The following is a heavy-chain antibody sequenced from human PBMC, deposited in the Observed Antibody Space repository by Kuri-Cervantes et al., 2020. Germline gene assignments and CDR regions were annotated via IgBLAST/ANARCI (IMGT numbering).Heavy chain of an antibody. CDR1: GYTFTSYG. D-gene: IGHD3-3*01. CDR3: ARGAKRITIFGVFIRYNWFDP. V-gene: IGHV1-18*01. CDR2: ISAYNGNT. J-gene: IGHJ5*02. Sequence: ASVKVSCKASGYTFTSYGISWVRQAPGQGLEWMGWISAYNGNTNYAQKLQGRVTMTTDTSTSTAYMELRSLRSDDTAVYYCARGAKRITIFGVFIRYNWFDPWGQGTLVTVSS.